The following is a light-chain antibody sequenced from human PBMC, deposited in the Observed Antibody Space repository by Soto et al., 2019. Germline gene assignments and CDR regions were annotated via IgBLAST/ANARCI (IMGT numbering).Light chain of an antibody. CDR1: SSDVGGCNY. CDR3: SSYTSSSTSLYV. J-gene: IGLJ1*01. CDR2: DVS. V-gene: IGLV2-14*01. Sequence: QSALTQPASVSGSPGQSITISCTGTSSDVGGCNYVSWYQRHPGKAPKLMIYDVSNRPSGVSNRFSGSKSGNTASLTISGLQAEDEADYYCSSYTSSSTSLYVFGTGTKVTVL.